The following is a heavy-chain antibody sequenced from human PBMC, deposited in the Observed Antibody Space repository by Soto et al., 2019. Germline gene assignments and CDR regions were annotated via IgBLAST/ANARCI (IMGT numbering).Heavy chain of an antibody. CDR2: VFHSGSA. V-gene: IGHV4-4*02. Sequence: QLQLQESGPGLVKPSGTLSLTCGVSGGSVSTPVWWSWVRLPPGKGLEWIGEVFHSGSANYNPSLQSRVTISLGKSTNQFSLRLSSVTAADTAVYYCARKAWTRLDYWGQGALVTVSS. CDR1: GGSVSTPVW. J-gene: IGHJ4*02. CDR3: ARKAWTRLDY. D-gene: IGHD1-1*01.